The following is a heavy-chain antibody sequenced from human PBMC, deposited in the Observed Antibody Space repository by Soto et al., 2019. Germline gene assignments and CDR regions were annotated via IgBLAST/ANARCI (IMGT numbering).Heavy chain of an antibody. V-gene: IGHV1-58*01. Sequence: GASVKVSCKASGFTFTSSAVQWVRQARGQRLEWIGWIVVGSGNTNYAQKFQERVTITRDMSTSTAYMELSSLRSEDTAVYYCAADTIFGVVRNFEYWGQATLVTVSS. CDR3: AADTIFGVVRNFEY. CDR1: GFTFTSSA. J-gene: IGHJ4*02. CDR2: IVVGSGNT. D-gene: IGHD3-3*01.